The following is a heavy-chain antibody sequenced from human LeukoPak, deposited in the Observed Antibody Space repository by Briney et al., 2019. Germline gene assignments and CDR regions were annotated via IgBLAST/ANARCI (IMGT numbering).Heavy chain of an antibody. CDR2: VFDSGTT. Sequence: SETLSLTCTVSGGSISRYFWSWIRQPPGKGLEWIGYVFDSGTTNYNPSLKSRVTVSVDMSKSQFSLKMTSVTAADTAVYYCARDSSSWNGWFDPWGQGTLVTVSS. J-gene: IGHJ5*02. CDR3: ARDSSSWNGWFDP. CDR1: GGSISRYF. V-gene: IGHV4-59*01. D-gene: IGHD6-13*01.